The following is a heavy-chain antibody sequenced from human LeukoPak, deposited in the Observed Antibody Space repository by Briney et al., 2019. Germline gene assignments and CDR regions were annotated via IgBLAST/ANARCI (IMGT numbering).Heavy chain of an antibody. D-gene: IGHD6-13*01. CDR1: GFTLSSYA. CDR2: ISGSGGST. CDR3: AKVRPHSSSWMEYCFDY. V-gene: IGHV3-23*01. J-gene: IGHJ4*02. Sequence: GGSLRLSCAASGFTLSSYAMSWVRQAPGKGLEWVSAISGSGGSTYYADSVKGRFTISRDNSKNTQYLQMNSLRAEDTAVYYCAKVRPHSSSWMEYCFDYWGQGTLVTVSS.